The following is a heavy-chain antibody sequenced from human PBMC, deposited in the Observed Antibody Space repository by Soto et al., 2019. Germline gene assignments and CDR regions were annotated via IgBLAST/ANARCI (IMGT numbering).Heavy chain of an antibody. CDR3: AKGYGDYYYYYGMDV. CDR2: ISGSGGST. Sequence: GGSLRLSCAASGFTFSSYAMSWVRQAPGKGLEWVSAISGSGGSTYYADSVKGRFTISRDNSKNTLYLQMNSLRAEDTAVYYCAKGYGDYYYYYGMDVWGQGTTVTVSS. CDR1: GFTFSSYA. J-gene: IGHJ6*01. D-gene: IGHD4-17*01. V-gene: IGHV3-23*01.